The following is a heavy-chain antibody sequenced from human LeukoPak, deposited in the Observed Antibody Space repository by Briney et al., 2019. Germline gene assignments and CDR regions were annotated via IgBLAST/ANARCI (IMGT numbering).Heavy chain of an antibody. J-gene: IGHJ4*02. CDR3: ARGFPIDY. Sequence: GGSLRLSCAASGFTFSSYSMNWVRQAPGKGLEWVANIKRDGSEKYYVDSVKGRFTISRDNAKNSLYLQMNSLRAEDTAVYYCARGFPIDYWGQGTLVTVSS. V-gene: IGHV3-7*04. CDR1: GFTFSSYS. CDR2: IKRDGSEK.